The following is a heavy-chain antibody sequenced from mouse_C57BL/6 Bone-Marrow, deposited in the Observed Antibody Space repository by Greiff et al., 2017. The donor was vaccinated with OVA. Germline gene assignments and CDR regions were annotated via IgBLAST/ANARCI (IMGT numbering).Heavy chain of an antibody. CDR3: ASRDY. CDR1: GYTFTSYW. Sequence: QVQLKQPGAELVRPGSSVKLSCKASGYTFTSYWMAWVKQRPGQGLEWIGNIYPSDSETHYTQKFKDKATLTVDKSSSTAYMQLSSLTSEDSAVYYGASRDYWGQGTTLTVSA. V-gene: IGHV1-61*01. J-gene: IGHJ2*01. CDR2: IYPSDSET.